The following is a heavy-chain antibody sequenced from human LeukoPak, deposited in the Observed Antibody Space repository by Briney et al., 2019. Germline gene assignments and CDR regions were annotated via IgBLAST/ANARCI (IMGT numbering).Heavy chain of an antibody. V-gene: IGHV1-69*13. Sequence: SVKVSCKASGGTFSSYAISWVRQAPGQGLEWMGGIIPIFGTANYAQKFQGRVTITADESTSTAYMELSSLRSEDTAVYYCARDDGGTYTFDYWGQGTLVTVSS. J-gene: IGHJ4*02. CDR1: GGTFSSYA. CDR2: IIPIFGTA. CDR3: ARDDGGTYTFDY. D-gene: IGHD3-16*01.